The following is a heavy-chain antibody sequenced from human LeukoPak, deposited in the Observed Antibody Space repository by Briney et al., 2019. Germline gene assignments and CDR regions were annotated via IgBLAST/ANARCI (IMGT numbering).Heavy chain of an antibody. CDR1: GFTFSMYG. Sequence: GGSLRLSCVISGFTFSMYGMHWVRQAPGKGLEWVAVISPDGSGKNYVDSVEGRFTISRDNSKNTLYVQMNSLRAEDTAVYFCARAGIRYYYDSSSYKGGFDPWGQGTLVTASS. V-gene: IGHV3-30*03. J-gene: IGHJ5*02. CDR3: ARAGIRYYYDSSSYKGGFDP. D-gene: IGHD3-22*01. CDR2: ISPDGSGK.